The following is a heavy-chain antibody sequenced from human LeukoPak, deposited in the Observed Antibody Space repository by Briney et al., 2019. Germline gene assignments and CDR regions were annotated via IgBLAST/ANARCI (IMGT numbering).Heavy chain of an antibody. CDR1: GFTFDDYA. Sequence: PGRSLRLSCAASGFTFDDYAMHWVRQAPGKGLEWVSAISGSGGSTYYADSVKGRFTISRDNSKNTLYLQMNSLRAEDTAVYYCAKYSSSNTLDYWGQGTLVTVSS. J-gene: IGHJ4*02. D-gene: IGHD6-13*01. V-gene: IGHV3-23*01. CDR2: ISGSGGST. CDR3: AKYSSSNTLDY.